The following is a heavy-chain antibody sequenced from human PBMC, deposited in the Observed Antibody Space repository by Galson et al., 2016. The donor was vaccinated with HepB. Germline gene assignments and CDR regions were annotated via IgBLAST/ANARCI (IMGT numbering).Heavy chain of an antibody. D-gene: IGHD1-26*01. Sequence: SLRLSCAAFGFTFSGYSMHWVRQAPGKGLEWVSSISSSSTYIYYADSVKGRFTISRDNAKNSLSLQMNSLRADDTAVYYCVFGATGAFDFWGQGTMVTVSS. J-gene: IGHJ3*01. CDR3: VFGATGAFDF. V-gene: IGHV3-21*01. CDR1: GFTFSGYS. CDR2: ISSSSTYI.